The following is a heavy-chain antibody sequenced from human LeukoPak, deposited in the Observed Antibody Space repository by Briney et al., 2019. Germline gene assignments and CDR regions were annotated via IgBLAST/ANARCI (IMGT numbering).Heavy chain of an antibody. J-gene: IGHJ6*03. D-gene: IGHD5-12*01. CDR1: GFTFSSYE. CDR2: ISSSSSTI. V-gene: IGHV3-48*01. Sequence: PGGSLRLSCAASGFTFSSYEMNWVRQAPGKGLEWVSYISSSSSTIYYADSVKGRFTISRDNAKNSLYLQMNSLRAEDTAVYYCANWRWLRQHYYYYYYMDVWGKGTTVTVSS. CDR3: ANWRWLRQHYYYYYYMDV.